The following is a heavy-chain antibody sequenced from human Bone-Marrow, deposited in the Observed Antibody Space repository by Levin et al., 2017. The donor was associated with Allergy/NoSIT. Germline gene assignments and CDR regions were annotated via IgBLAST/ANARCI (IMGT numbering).Heavy chain of an antibody. CDR1: GFTVSNSY. D-gene: IGHD2-21*02. Sequence: GESLKISCAASGFTVSNSYMSWVRQAPGKGLEWISVMFSGGSTHYADSVKGRFTISRDSSKNTLFLQMDNLRVEDTAVYYCAKTGGCDGDCFLGYWGQGTLVTVSS. J-gene: IGHJ4*02. V-gene: IGHV3-53*01. CDR3: AKTGGCDGDCFLGY. CDR2: MFSGGST.